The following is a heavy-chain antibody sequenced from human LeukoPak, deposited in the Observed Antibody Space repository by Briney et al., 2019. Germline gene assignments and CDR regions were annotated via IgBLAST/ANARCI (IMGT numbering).Heavy chain of an antibody. J-gene: IGHJ4*02. Sequence: PSQTLSLTCTVSGGSISNGGYYWSWIRQHPGKGLEWIGYIYYSGSTYYNPSLKSRVTISVDTSKNQFSLKLSSVTAADTAVYYCASKLASGSYFTFWGQGTLVTVSS. V-gene: IGHV4-31*03. CDR1: GGSISNGGYY. D-gene: IGHD1-26*01. CDR3: ASKLASGSYFTF. CDR2: IYYSGST.